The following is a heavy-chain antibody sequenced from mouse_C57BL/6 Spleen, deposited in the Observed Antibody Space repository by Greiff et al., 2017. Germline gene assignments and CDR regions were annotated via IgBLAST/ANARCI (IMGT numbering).Heavy chain of an antibody. D-gene: IGHD1-1*01. Sequence: EVKLVESGEGLVKPGGSLKLSCAASGFTFSSYAMSWVRQTPEKRLEWVAYISSGGDYIYYADTVKGRFTISRDNARNHLYLQMSSLKSEDTAMYYCTRESSPYYAMDYWGQGTSVTVSS. CDR3: TRESSPYYAMDY. V-gene: IGHV5-9-1*02. CDR2: ISSGGDYI. J-gene: IGHJ4*01. CDR1: GFTFSSYA.